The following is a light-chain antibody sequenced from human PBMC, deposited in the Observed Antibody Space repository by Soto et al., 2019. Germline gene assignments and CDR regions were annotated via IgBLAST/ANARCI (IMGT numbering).Light chain of an antibody. J-gene: IGKJ4*01. CDR1: QNVGSKY. V-gene: IGKV3-20*01. CDR3: QQDAILLPG. CDR2: GES. Sequence: EIVLKMSAGTLSLTQRERAMLSCRVSQNVGSKYVAWYQQIPGQTPRLLTYGESTRATGVPDRFTGSGSGTEFTLTISRVEPEDFAVYFCQQDAILLPGFGGGTMV.